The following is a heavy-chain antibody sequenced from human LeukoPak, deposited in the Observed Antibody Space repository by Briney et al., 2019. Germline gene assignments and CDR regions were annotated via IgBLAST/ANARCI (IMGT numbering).Heavy chain of an antibody. V-gene: IGHV3-20*04. J-gene: IGHJ6*03. Sequence: GGSLRLSCAASGFTFDDYGMSWVRQAPGKGLEWVSGINWNGGSTGYADSVKGRFTISRDNAKNSLYLQMNSLRAEDTALYYCARDGPSGYSGSLHFNYYYYMDVWGKGTTVTVSS. CDR1: GFTFDDYG. D-gene: IGHD5-12*01. CDR3: ARDGPSGYSGSLHFNYYYYMDV. CDR2: INWNGGST.